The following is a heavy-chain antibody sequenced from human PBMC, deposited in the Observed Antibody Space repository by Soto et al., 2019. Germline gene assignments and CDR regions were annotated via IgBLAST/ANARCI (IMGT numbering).Heavy chain of an antibody. V-gene: IGHV3-23*01. CDR3: AKGQYSGVAGGLDY. CDR2: ISGSGGST. Sequence: EVHLLESGGGLVQPGGSLRLSCAASGLTFKSYAMSWVRQAPGKGLEWVSGISGSGGSTDYADSVKGRFTISRDNXMNTLYLQMNSLRVEDTALYYCAKGQYSGVAGGLDYWGQGTLVTVSS. J-gene: IGHJ4*02. D-gene: IGHD1-26*01. CDR1: GLTFKSYA.